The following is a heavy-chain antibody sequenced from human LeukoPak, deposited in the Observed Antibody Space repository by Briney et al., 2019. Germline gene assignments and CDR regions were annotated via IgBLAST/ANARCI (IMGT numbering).Heavy chain of an antibody. CDR3: TRGYFDSSGHNSYAP. CDR2: INYRGST. CDR1: GGSISNSDYY. Sequence: SETLSLTCTVSGGSISNSDYYWDWIRQPPGKGLEWIGSINYRGSTYYNPSLESRVTISVDTSKNQFSLKMSSVTAADTAVYYCTRGYFDSSGHNSYAPWGQGTLVTVSS. V-gene: IGHV4-39*01. D-gene: IGHD3-22*01. J-gene: IGHJ5*02.